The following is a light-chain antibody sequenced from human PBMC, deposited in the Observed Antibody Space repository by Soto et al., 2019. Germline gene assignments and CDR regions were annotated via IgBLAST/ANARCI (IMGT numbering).Light chain of an antibody. Sequence: SQSAATLSVSTWERATLSCGASEPVATNVAWYQQKPGQAPSLLMSGASTRAAGISDRFRGSGSGTEVTLTISSLRSEDSAIYYCQQYFEWPPMTFAQGTKVAIK. CDR3: QQYFEWPPMT. J-gene: IGKJ1*01. CDR2: GAS. V-gene: IGKV3-15*01. CDR1: EPVATN.